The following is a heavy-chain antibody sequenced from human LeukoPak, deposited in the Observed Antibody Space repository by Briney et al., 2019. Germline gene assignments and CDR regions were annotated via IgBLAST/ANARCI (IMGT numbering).Heavy chain of an antibody. D-gene: IGHD2-2*01. V-gene: IGHV7-4-1*02. CDR1: GYTFTSYG. Sequence: ASVKVSCKASGYTFTSYGISWVRQAPGQGLEWMGWINTNTGNPTYAQGFTGRFVFSLDTSVSTAYLQISSLKADDTAVYYCARGRIVVVPAAIMDVWGKGTTVTVSS. J-gene: IGHJ6*03. CDR3: ARGRIVVVPAAIMDV. CDR2: INTNTGNP.